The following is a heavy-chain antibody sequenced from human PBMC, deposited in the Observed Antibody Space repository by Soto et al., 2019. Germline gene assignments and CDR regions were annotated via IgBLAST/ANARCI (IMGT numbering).Heavy chain of an antibody. CDR1: GFTFGDYA. V-gene: IGHV3-49*03. D-gene: IGHD6-19*01. CDR2: IRSKAYGGTT. Sequence: PGGSLRLSCTASGFTFGDYAMSWFRQAPGKGLEWVGFIRSKAYGGTTEYAASVKGRFTISRDDSKSIAYLQMDSLKTEDTAVYYCSVFFIAVALHDAFDIWGQGTMVTVSS. J-gene: IGHJ3*02. CDR3: SVFFIAVALHDAFDI.